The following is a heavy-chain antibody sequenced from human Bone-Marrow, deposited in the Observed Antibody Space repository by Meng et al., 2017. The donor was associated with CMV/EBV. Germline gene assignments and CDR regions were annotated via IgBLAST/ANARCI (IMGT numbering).Heavy chain of an antibody. CDR3: ARDSEYYDFWSTQWDY. J-gene: IGHJ4*02. CDR1: GFTFSSYA. V-gene: IGHV3-30-3*01. Sequence: LSLTCAASGFTFSSYAMHWVRQAPGKGLEWVAVISYDGSNNYYADSVKGRFTISRDNSKNTLFLQMNSLRAEDTAVYYCARDSEYYDFWSTQWDYWGQGTLVTVPS. D-gene: IGHD3-3*01. CDR2: ISYDGSNN.